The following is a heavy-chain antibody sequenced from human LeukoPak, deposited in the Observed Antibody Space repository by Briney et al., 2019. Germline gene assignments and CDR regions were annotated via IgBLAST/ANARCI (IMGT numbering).Heavy chain of an antibody. CDR1: GFTFSSYW. V-gene: IGHV3-74*01. Sequence: GGSLRLSCAASGFTFSSYWMHWVRQAPGKGLEWVSSINTDGSNTSYADSVKGRFTISRDNAKNTLYLQMNSLRAEDTAVYYCARDFLIDCLDYWGQGTLVTVSS. D-gene: IGHD2-21*02. CDR3: ARDFLIDCLDY. CDR2: INTDGSNT. J-gene: IGHJ4*02.